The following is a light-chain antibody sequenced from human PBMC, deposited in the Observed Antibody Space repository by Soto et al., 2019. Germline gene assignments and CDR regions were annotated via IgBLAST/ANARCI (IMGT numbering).Light chain of an antibody. CDR2: DVS. V-gene: IGKV1-5*01. Sequence: DIQMTQSPSTVSAYVGVSFTVTFRASQSITTWLAWYQQRPGKAPKLLIYDVSTLGTGVPSRFSGSGSGTDFTLTISSLQPDDSATYYCQQYNTFWTFGQGTKVDI. CDR1: QSITTW. J-gene: IGKJ1*01. CDR3: QQYNTFWT.